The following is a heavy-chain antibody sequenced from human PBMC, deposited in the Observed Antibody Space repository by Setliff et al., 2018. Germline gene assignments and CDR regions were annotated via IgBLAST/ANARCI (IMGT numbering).Heavy chain of an antibody. CDR1: GGTFRSYG. Sequence: SVKVSCKASGGTFRSYGISWVRQAPGQGLEWMGGIIPNFGTTSYAQKFQGRVTITTDESTNTAYMELSSLRSDDTAVYYCARSPPNRGVGQGHHMDVWGKGTTVTVSS. D-gene: IGHD1-26*01. CDR2: IIPNFGTT. CDR3: ARSPPNRGVGQGHHMDV. J-gene: IGHJ6*03. V-gene: IGHV1-69*05.